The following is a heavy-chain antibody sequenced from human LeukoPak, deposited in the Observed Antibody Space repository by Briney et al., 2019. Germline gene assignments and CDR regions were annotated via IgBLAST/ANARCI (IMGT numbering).Heavy chain of an antibody. D-gene: IGHD3-10*01. CDR2: INHSGGT. Sequence: SETLSLTCAVCGGSFSGYSWNWVRQPPGEGLGWVGEINHSGGTNYSPSLKSRVTISVDTSKNQFSLKLSSVTAADTAVYYCARGPRILAYYYGSGSYIVWGQGTTVTVSS. J-gene: IGHJ6*02. V-gene: IGHV4-34*01. CDR1: GGSFSGYS. CDR3: ARGPRILAYYYGSGSYIV.